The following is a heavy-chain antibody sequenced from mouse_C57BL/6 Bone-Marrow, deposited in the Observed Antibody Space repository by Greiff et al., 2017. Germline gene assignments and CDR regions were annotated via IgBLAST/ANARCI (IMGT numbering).Heavy chain of an antibody. J-gene: IGHJ4*01. V-gene: IGHV1-15*01. Sequence: QVQLQQSGAELVRPGASVTMSCKASGYSFTDYEMHWVKQTPVNGLEWIGAIDPETGGTAYNQQFKGKAILTADQSSSTAYMELRSLTSEDSAVSDSTRRETLVVALDYAMDYWGQGTSVTVSS. CDR2: IDPETGGT. D-gene: IGHD1-1*01. CDR3: TRRETLVVALDYAMDY. CDR1: GYSFTDYE.